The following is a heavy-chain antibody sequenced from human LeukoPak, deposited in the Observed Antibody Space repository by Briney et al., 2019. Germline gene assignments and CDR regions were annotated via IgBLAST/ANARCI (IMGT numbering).Heavy chain of an antibody. CDR2: IWYDGSNK. CDR3: AREAIDIVVVPAAPHFDY. Sequence: GGSLRLSCAASGFTFSSYGMHWVRQAPGKGLEWVAVIWYDGSNKYYADSVKGRFTISRDNSKNTLYLQMNSLRAEDTAVYYCAREAIDIVVVPAAPHFDYWGQGTLVTVSP. J-gene: IGHJ4*02. D-gene: IGHD2-2*01. V-gene: IGHV3-33*01. CDR1: GFTFSSYG.